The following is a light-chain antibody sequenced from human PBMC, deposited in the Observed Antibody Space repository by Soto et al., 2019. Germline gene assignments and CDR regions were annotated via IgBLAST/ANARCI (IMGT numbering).Light chain of an antibody. CDR3: QQNYSPPPVT. CDR1: QTISSW. V-gene: IGKV1-5*03. CDR2: KAS. J-gene: IGKJ5*01. Sequence: DIQMTQSPSTLSGSVGDRVTITCRASQTISSWLAWYQQKPGKAPKLLIYKASTLKSGVPSRFSGSGSGTHFTLTINSLQPEDFATYYCQQNYSPPPVTFGQGTRLEIK.